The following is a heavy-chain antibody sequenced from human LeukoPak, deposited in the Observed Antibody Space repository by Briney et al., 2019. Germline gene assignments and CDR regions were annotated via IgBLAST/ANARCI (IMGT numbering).Heavy chain of an antibody. CDR1: GFPFSIYE. CDR2: IGSSGTTR. V-gene: IGHV3-48*03. J-gene: IGHJ4*02. D-gene: IGHD6-19*01. CDR3: ALLAVASDFDY. Sequence: GGSLRLSCAVSGFPFSIYEMNWVRQAPGKGLEWVSYIGSSGTTRYYADSVKGRFSISRDNAKNSLYLQMNSLRVEDTGVYYCALLAVASDFDYWGQGALVTVSS.